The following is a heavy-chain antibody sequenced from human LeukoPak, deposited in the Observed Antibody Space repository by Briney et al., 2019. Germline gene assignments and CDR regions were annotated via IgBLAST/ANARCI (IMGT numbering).Heavy chain of an antibody. V-gene: IGHV3-23*01. CDR1: GFTLTGNA. CDR2: VGGDDRT. J-gene: IGHJ1*01. D-gene: IGHD2-15*01. CDR3: AKDLSWWAAADH. Sequence: GGSLRLSCAASGFTLTGNAMSWVRQAPGRGLEWVSGVGGDDRTHYADSVRGRFTISRDNSMNTVSLDMNRLRVEDMAIYYCAKDLSWWAAADHWGQGALVTVAS.